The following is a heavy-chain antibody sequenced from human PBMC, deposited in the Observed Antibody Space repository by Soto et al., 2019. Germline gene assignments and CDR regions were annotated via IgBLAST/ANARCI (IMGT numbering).Heavy chain of an antibody. D-gene: IGHD2-2*01. V-gene: IGHV3-30-3*01. CDR1: GFTFSSYA. CDR2: ISYDGSNK. J-gene: IGHJ6*02. CDR3: ARHPVPAANYYYYYGMGV. Sequence: GGSLRLSCAASGFTFSSYAMHWVRQAPGKGLEWVAVISYDGSNKYYADSVKGRFTISRDNSKNTLYLQMNSLRAEDTAVYYCARHPVPAANYYYYYGMGVWGQGTTVTVSS.